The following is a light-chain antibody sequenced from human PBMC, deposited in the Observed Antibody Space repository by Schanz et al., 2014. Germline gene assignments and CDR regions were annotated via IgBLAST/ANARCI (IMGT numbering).Light chain of an antibody. V-gene: IGKV3-20*01. CDR1: QSVSSSY. Sequence: EIVLTQSPVTLSLSPGERATLSCRASQSVSSSYLAWYQQKPGQAPRLLIYGASSRATGISDRFSGSGSGTDFTLTISRLEPEDFAVYYCQQYGSSPWTFGQGTKVEIK. J-gene: IGKJ1*01. CDR2: GAS. CDR3: QQYGSSPWT.